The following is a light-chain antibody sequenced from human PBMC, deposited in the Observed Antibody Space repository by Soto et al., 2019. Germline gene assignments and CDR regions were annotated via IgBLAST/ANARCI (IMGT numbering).Light chain of an antibody. Sequence: DIQMTQSPSTLSASVGYRVAMTCLASQTITTWLAWYQQKPGKAPKLLIYDASTLESGVPSRFSGSGFGTEFSLTISSLQPDDFASYYCQQYNTLSGTFGQGTKV. V-gene: IGKV1-5*01. CDR2: DAS. CDR3: QQYNTLSGT. CDR1: QTITTW. J-gene: IGKJ1*01.